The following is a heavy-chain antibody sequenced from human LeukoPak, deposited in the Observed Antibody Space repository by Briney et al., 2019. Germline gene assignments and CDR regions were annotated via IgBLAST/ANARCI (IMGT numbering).Heavy chain of an antibody. J-gene: IGHJ4*02. CDR2: VYSTGST. D-gene: IGHD4-11*01. CDR1: GDSMNTYY. CDR3: ANADYSNYPPMNY. V-gene: IGHV4-4*07. Sequence: SETLSLTCTVSGDSMNTYYWSWIRQPAGKGLEWIGHVYSTGSTIYNPSLKGRVTISIDTSKNEFSLNLDSMAAADTAVYYCANADYSNYPPMNYWGQGTLVTVSS.